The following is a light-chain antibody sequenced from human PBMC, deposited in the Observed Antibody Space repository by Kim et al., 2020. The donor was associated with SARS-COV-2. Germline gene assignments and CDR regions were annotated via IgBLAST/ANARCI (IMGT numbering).Light chain of an antibody. J-gene: IGKJ2*03. CDR2: GAT. V-gene: IGKV3-20*01. Sequence: FAPGDRATLSCRASQSVGSNYLAWYQQKPGQAPRLLIYGATNRATGIPDTFSGSGSGTDFTLTISRLEPEDFAAYYCQQYGSSPYSFGQGTKLEI. CDR3: QQYGSSPYS. CDR1: QSVGSNY.